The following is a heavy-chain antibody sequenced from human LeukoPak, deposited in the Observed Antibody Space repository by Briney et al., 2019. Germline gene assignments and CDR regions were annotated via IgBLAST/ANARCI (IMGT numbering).Heavy chain of an antibody. V-gene: IGHV3-30*18. CDR2: ISYDGSNK. CDR3: AKPVGVMAYFDY. J-gene: IGHJ4*02. Sequence: PGRSLRLSCAASGFTFSSYGMHWVRQAPGKGLVWVAVISYDGSNKYYADSVKGRFTISRDNSKNTLYLQMNSLRAEDTAVYYCAKPVGVMAYFDYWGQGTLVTVSS. CDR1: GFTFSSYG. D-gene: IGHD3-10*01.